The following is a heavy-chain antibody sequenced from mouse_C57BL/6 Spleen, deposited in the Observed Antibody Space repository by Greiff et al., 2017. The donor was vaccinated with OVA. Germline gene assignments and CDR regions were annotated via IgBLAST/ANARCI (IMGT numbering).Heavy chain of an antibody. D-gene: IGHD4-1*01. CDR1: GYAFSSYW. J-gene: IGHJ1*03. CDR2: IYPGDGDT. V-gene: IGHV1-80*01. CDR3: ARKVLGLWYFDV. Sequence: QVQLQQSGAELVKPGASVKISCKASGYAFSSYWMNWVKQRPGKGLEWIGQIYPGDGDTNYNGKFKGKATLTADKSSSTAYMQLSSLTSEDSAVYFCARKVLGLWYFDVWGTGTTVTVSS.